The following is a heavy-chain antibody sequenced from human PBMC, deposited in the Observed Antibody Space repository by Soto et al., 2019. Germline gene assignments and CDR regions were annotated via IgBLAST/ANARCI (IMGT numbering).Heavy chain of an antibody. D-gene: IGHD3-22*01. V-gene: IGHV3-9*01. CDR1: GSTFDDYA. CDR2: ISWNSAAI. CDR3: AKGPYDSSGYYNFDY. Sequence: GGSLRLSCAASGSTFDDYAMHWVRQAPGKGLEWVSGISWNSAAIGYADSVRGRFSISRDNAKNSLYLQMNSLRAEDTALYYCAKGPYDSSGYYNFDYWGQGXLVTVSS. J-gene: IGHJ4*02.